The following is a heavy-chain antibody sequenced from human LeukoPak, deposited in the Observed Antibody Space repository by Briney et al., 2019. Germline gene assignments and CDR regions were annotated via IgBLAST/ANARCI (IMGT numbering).Heavy chain of an antibody. CDR1: GYTLTELS. CDR3: ARINSRGGTSWIWFDP. J-gene: IGHJ5*02. D-gene: IGHD2-2*01. CDR2: FDPEDGET. Sequence: ASVKVSCKVSGYTLTELSMHWVRQAPGKGLEWMGGFDPEDGETIYAQKLQGRVTMTTDTSTSTAYMELRSLRSDDTAVYYCARINSRGGTSWIWFDPWGQGTLVTVSS. V-gene: IGHV1-24*01.